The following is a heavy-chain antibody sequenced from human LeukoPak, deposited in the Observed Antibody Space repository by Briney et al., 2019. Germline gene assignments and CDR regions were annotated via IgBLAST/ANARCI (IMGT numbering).Heavy chain of an antibody. J-gene: IGHJ3*02. CDR3: AREGNRRVSDI. CDR2: IMEDGSEK. Sequence: GGSLRLSCAASGFTFSSYWMNWVRQAPGKGLEWVANIMEDGSEKYYVDSVKGRFTISRDNAKNSLYLQMNSLRAEDTAVYYCAREGNRRVSDIWGQGTMVTVSS. CDR1: GFTFSSYW. D-gene: IGHD2/OR15-2a*01. V-gene: IGHV3-7*01.